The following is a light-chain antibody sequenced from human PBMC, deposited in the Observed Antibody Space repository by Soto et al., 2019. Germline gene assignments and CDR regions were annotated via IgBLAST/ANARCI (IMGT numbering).Light chain of an antibody. J-gene: IGLJ2*01. Sequence: QSALTQPPSASGSPGQSVTISCTGTSSDVGGYNYVSWCQQHPGKAPKLMIYEVSKRPSGVPDRFSGSKSGNTASLTVSGLQAEDEADYYCSSYAGSNNFGVVFGGGTKLTVL. CDR2: EVS. CDR1: SSDVGGYNY. CDR3: SSYAGSNNFGVV. V-gene: IGLV2-8*01.